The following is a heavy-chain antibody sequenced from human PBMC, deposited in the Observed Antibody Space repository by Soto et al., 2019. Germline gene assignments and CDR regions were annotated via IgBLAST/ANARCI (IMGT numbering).Heavy chain of an antibody. V-gene: IGHV4-34*01. Sequence: SETLSLTCTASGGSMISYYWSWIRQPPGKGLEWMGEINHSGSTNYNPSLKSRVTISVDTSKNQFSLKLSSVTAADTAVYYCARGITMIVVLTRQFDCWGQGALVTVYS. J-gene: IGHJ4*02. D-gene: IGHD3-22*01. CDR3: ARGITMIVVLTRQFDC. CDR2: INHSGST. CDR1: GGSMISYY.